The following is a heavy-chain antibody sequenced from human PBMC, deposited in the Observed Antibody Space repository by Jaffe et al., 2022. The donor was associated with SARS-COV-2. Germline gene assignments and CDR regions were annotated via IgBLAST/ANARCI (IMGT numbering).Heavy chain of an antibody. Sequence: QVQLQESGPGLVKPSQTLALTCTVSGGSISSSDYNWNWIRHLPGKGLEWLGFISYSGNTRYSPSLQSRVSLSVDTSKNQFSLKLTSVTAADTAVYYCAGDNIASGVGSADYWGQGTLVTVSS. D-gene: IGHD2-21*01. V-gene: IGHV4-31*03. CDR1: GGSISSSDYN. CDR3: AGDNIASGVGSADY. CDR2: ISYSGNT. J-gene: IGHJ4*02.